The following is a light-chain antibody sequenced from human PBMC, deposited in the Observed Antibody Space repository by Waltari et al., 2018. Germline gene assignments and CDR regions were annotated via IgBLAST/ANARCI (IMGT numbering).Light chain of an antibody. J-gene: IGLJ3*02. CDR3: HSRNGRNNEVV. CDR2: GKE. V-gene: IGLV3-19*01. CDR1: SPRTSY. Sequence: SSELTQGPAVSVALGQTVQITCQGDSPRTSYASWYQLKPGQAPVLVLFGKEKRPSGIPDRFAGYSSGTTSSLTITGAQAEDEADYYCHSRNGRNNEVVFGGGTKLTVL.